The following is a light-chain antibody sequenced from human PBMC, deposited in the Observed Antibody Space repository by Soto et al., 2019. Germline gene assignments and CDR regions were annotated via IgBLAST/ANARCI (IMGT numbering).Light chain of an antibody. Sequence: DIQMTQSPSIRSASVGDSVTITCRASQSISSWLAWYQQKPGKAPNLLIHKASHLESGVPSRFSGSGSGTDFTLTISSLQPEDFATYYCQQANSFPWTFGQGTKVDIK. J-gene: IGKJ1*01. CDR1: QSISSW. V-gene: IGKV1-5*03. CDR3: QQANSFPWT. CDR2: KAS.